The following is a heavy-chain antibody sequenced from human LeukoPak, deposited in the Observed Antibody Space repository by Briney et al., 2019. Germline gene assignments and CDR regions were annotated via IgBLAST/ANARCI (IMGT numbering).Heavy chain of an antibody. D-gene: IGHD6-13*01. Sequence: ASVNVSYKESGYTFTSYYIHWVRQAPGQGLEWMGIINPSGGSTSYAQKFQGRVTMTRDKSTSTVYMELSSLRSEDTAVYYCARGLRVDIADFGTGYWGQAAPVTVSP. CDR1: GYTFTSYY. CDR2: INPSGGST. V-gene: IGHV1-46*01. J-gene: IGHJ4*02. CDR3: ARGLRVDIADFGTGY.